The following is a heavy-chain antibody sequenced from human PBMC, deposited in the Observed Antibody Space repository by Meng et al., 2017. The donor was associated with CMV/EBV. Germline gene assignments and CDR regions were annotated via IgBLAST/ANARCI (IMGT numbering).Heavy chain of an antibody. CDR1: GDTSRTYA. CDR3: TRGANWGSPFDH. V-gene: IGHV1-69*01. D-gene: IGHD7-27*01. CDR2: IIPFFHTT. J-gene: IGHJ4*02. Sequence: CQASGDTSRTYALSWVRQAPGQGLEWMGGIIPFFHTTYYAQKFQDRVIFTSDEDTKTVYMELRSLRSEDTAVYFCTRGANWGSPFDHWGQGALVTVSS.